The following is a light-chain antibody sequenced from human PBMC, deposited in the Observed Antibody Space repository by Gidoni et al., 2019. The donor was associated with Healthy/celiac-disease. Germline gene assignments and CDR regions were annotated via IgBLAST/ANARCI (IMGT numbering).Light chain of an antibody. CDR1: SSDVGGYNY. CDR3: SSYAGSNNYVV. J-gene: IGLJ2*01. V-gene: IGLV2-8*01. Sequence: HSALTQPPSASGPPGQSVTISCTGTSSDVGGYNYVSWYQQHPGKAPKLMIYEVSKRPSGVPDRFSGSKSGNTASLTVSGLQAEDEADYYCSSYAGSNNYVVFGGGTKLTVL. CDR2: EVS.